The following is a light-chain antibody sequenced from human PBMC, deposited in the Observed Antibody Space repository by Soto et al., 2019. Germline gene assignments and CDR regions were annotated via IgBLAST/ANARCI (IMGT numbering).Light chain of an antibody. V-gene: IGKV3-20*01. CDR2: GAS. Sequence: EIVLTQSPGTLSLSPGERATLSCRASQSVSRNSLAWYQQQPGQAPRLLIYGASSRATDIPDRFSGSGSGTDFTLIVSRLAPEDFAVYFCQQYGTSPPTFGPGTKVDLQ. CDR1: QSVSRNS. J-gene: IGKJ3*01. CDR3: QQYGTSPPT.